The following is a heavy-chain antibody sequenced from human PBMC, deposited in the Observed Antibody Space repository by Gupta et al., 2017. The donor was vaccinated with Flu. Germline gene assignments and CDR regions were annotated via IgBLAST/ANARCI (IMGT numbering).Heavy chain of an antibody. Sequence: VTWIRQAPGKGLEWVSYIGDGGTTIYYADSVKGRFTVSRDNAKNSLYLQMNNLRVEDTAVYYCEASLAPTNYWGQGTMVTGAS. V-gene: IGHV3-11*01. J-gene: IGHJ4*02. CDR3: EASLAPTNY. CDR2: IGDGGTTI. D-gene: IGHD1-1*01.